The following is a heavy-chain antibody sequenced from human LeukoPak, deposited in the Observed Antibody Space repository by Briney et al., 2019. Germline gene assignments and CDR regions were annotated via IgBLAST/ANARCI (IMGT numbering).Heavy chain of an antibody. Sequence: ASVKVSCKASGYTFTSYGISWVRQAPGQGLEWMGWISAYNGNTNYAQKLQGRVTMTTDTSTSTAYMELRSLRSDDTAVYYCARAALDYYDSEGGMNVWGRGTTVTVSS. J-gene: IGHJ6*02. V-gene: IGHV1-18*01. CDR3: ARAALDYYDSEGGMNV. D-gene: IGHD3-22*01. CDR2: ISAYNGNT. CDR1: GYTFTSYG.